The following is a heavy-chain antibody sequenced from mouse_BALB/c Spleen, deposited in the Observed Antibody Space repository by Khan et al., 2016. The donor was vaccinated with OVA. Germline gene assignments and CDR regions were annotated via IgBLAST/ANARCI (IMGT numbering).Heavy chain of an antibody. CDR1: GYSITSDYA. Sequence: EVQLQESGPGLVNPSQSLSLTCTVTGYSITSDYAWNWIRQFPGNKLEWMGYINYSGSTNYNPALKSRFSITRDTSKNQFFLQLNSVTTEDTATYYCARDGSRYNYAMDYWGQGTSVTVSS. J-gene: IGHJ4*01. CDR2: INYSGST. V-gene: IGHV3-2*02. CDR3: ARDGSRYNYAMDY. D-gene: IGHD2-3*01.